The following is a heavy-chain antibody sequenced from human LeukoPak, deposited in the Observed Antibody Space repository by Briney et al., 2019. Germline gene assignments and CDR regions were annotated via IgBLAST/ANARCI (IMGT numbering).Heavy chain of an antibody. V-gene: IGHV1-2*02. Sequence: EASVKVSCKASGYTFTGYYMHWVRQAPGQGLEWMGWINPNSGGTNYAQKLQGRVTMTTDTSTSTAYMELRSLRSDDTAVYYCARRGVGSGALPTLWGQGTLVTVSS. J-gene: IGHJ4*02. CDR2: INPNSGGT. CDR3: ARRGVGSGALPTL. CDR1: GYTFTGYY. D-gene: IGHD6-19*01.